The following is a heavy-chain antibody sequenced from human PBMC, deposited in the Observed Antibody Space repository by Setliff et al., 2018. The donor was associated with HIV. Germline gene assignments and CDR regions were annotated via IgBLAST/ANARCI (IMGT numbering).Heavy chain of an antibody. CDR2: ISANSGYT. V-gene: IGHV1-18*03. J-gene: IGHJ4*02. CDR1: GYRITDYS. CDR3: ARGKYFDF. Sequence: ASVKVSCKTFGYRITDYSITWIRQVPGQGLEWMGWISANSGYTDYSQEFQDRVTMTADPSMTTAYMELTNLNSDDMAIYYCARGKYFDFWGQGTLVTVSS.